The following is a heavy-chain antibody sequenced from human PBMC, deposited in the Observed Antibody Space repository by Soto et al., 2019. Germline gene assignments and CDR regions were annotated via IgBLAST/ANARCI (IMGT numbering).Heavy chain of an antibody. D-gene: IGHD6-19*01. CDR3: ATSPNIAVAGTFDY. CDR2: ISAYNGNT. Sequence: ASVKVSCKASGYTFTSYCISWVRQAPGQGLEWMGWISAYNGNTNYAQKLQGRVTMTTDTSTSTAYMELRSLRSDDTAVYYCATSPNIAVAGTFDYWGQGTLVTVS. CDR1: GYTFTSYC. V-gene: IGHV1-18*01. J-gene: IGHJ4*02.